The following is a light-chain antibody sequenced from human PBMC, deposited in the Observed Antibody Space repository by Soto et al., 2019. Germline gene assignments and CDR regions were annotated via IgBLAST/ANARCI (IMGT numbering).Light chain of an antibody. Sequence: EIVMTQSPATLSVSPGERATLSCRASQSVSSNLAWYQQKPGQAPRLLIYGASTRATGIPARFSGSVSGTEFTLTISSLQSEDFSFYYCQQYNNWPRTFGQGTKVEIK. CDR1: QSVSSN. CDR2: GAS. CDR3: QQYNNWPRT. V-gene: IGKV3-15*01. J-gene: IGKJ1*01.